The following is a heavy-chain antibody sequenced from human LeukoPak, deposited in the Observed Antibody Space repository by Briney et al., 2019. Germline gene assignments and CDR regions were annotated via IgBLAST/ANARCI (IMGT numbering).Heavy chain of an antibody. J-gene: IGHJ4*02. D-gene: IGHD1-26*01. V-gene: IGHV4-4*07. CDR2: IYTSGST. CDR1: GGSISSYY. Sequence: SETLSLTCTVSGGSISSYYWSWIRQPAGKGLEWIRRIYTSGSTNYNPSLKSRVTMSVDTSKNQFSLKLSSVTAADTAVYYCRGRNTFGFDYWGQGTLVTVSS. CDR3: RGRNTFGFDY.